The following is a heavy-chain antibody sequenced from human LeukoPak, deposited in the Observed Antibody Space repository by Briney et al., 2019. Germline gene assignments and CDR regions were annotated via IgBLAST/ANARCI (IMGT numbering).Heavy chain of an antibody. CDR1: GFTLSSAG. CDR2: LLSDGSNL. D-gene: IGHD1-26*01. Sequence: GGSLRLPCAASGFTLSSAGMHWARQAQAKGLEGMAFLLSDGSNLYYADSVKGRFTISRDNSKNTLYLQMNSLRAEDTAVYYCAKDRGTYYFGDYWGQGTLVTVSS. J-gene: IGHJ4*02. CDR3: AKDRGTYYFGDY. V-gene: IGHV3-30*02.